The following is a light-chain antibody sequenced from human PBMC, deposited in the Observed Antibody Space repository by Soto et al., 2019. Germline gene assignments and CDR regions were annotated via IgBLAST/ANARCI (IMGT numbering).Light chain of an antibody. J-gene: IGKJ5*01. Sequence: DIQMTQSPSTLSASVGDRVTITCRASQSISSWLAWYQQKPVKAPKLLIYKASSLESGVPSRFTGSGSGTDFTLTVYDLQPEDFATYYCQQSHSSPTTFGQGTRLEIK. CDR2: KAS. CDR1: QSISSW. V-gene: IGKV1-5*03. CDR3: QQSHSSPTT.